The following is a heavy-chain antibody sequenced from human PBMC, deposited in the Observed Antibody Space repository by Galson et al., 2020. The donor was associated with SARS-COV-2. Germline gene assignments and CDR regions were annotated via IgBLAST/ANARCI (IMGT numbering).Heavy chain of an antibody. CDR3: ARDYYQISLSLDY. Sequence: GESLKISCKASGYTFTDYYMHWVRQAPGQGLEWLGWINPNSGATNFAQNFQGRVTMTRDTSIITTYMELSRLRSDDTAVYYCARDYYQISLSLDYWGQGTLVTVSS. CDR2: INPNSGAT. CDR1: GYTFTDYY. D-gene: IGHD3-10*01. J-gene: IGHJ4*02. V-gene: IGHV1-2*02.